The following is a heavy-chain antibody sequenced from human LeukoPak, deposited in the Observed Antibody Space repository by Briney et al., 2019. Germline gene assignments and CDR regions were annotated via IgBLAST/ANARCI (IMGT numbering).Heavy chain of an antibody. J-gene: IGHJ4*02. CDR3: VKGYCSSISCFGGY. CDR1: GFTFSSYA. Sequence: GGSLRLSCSASGFTFSSYAMHWVRQAPGKGLEYVSAISSNGGSTYYADSVKGRFTISRDNSKNTLYLQMSSLRAEDTAVYYCVKGYCSSISCFGGYWGQGTLVTFSS. V-gene: IGHV3-64D*09. D-gene: IGHD2-2*01. CDR2: ISSNGGST.